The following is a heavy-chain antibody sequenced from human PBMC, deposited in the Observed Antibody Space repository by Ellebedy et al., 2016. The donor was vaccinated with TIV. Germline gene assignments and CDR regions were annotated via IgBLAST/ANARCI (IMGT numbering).Heavy chain of an antibody. V-gene: IGHV3-21*01. CDR2: ISVSNIYI. J-gene: IGHJ4*02. D-gene: IGHD3-10*01. CDR1: GFTFSSSS. Sequence: PGGSLRLSCATSGFTFSSSSMSWVRQAPGKGLEWVPSISVSNIYIYYTDSVKGRFTISRDNAKNSLYLQMNSLRAGDTAVYYCARDYYGSGSSYPYYFDSWGQGTLVTVSS. CDR3: ARDYYGSGSSYPYYFDS.